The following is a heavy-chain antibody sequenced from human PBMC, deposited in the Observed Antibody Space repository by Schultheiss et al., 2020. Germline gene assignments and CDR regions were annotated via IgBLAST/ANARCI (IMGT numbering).Heavy chain of an antibody. CDR1: GYTLTELS. CDR3: ARDGGVRGVTYFFDS. CDR2: ISAYNGNT. D-gene: IGHD3-10*01. V-gene: IGHV1-18*01. Sequence: ASVKVSCKVSGYTLTELSMYWVRQAPGKGLEWMGWISAYNGNTNYAQKLQGRVTMTTDTSTSTAYMELRSLRSDDTAVYYCARDGGVRGVTYFFDSWGQGAQVNVSS. J-gene: IGHJ4*02.